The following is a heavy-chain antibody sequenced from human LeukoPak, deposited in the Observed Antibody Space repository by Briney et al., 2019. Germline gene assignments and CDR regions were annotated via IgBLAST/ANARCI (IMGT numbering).Heavy chain of an antibody. CDR3: ARGNSKRYCSGGSCYWFDP. D-gene: IGHD2-15*01. CDR1: GYTFTSYD. Sequence: ASVKVSCKASGYTFTSYDINWGRHATGQGFEWMGWMNPNSGNTGYVQKFQGRVTMTRNTSISTAYMELSSLRSEDTAVYYCARGNSKRYCSGGSCYWFDPWGQGTLVTVSS. V-gene: IGHV1-8*01. CDR2: MNPNSGNT. J-gene: IGHJ5*02.